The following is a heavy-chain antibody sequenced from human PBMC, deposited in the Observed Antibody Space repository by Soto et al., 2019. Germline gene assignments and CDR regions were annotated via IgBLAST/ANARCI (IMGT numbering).Heavy chain of an antibody. Sequence: QVQLVESGGGVVQPGTSLRLSCAASGFTFSSYAIHWVRQAPGKGLEWVTVISYDGSNTYYADSVKGRFTISRDNSKNTLYLQTSSLRAEDTALYFCAKGATFHYYYGMDVWGQGTTVTVSS. CDR3: AKGATFHYYYGMDV. V-gene: IGHV3-30*18. J-gene: IGHJ6*02. CDR2: ISYDGSNT. CDR1: GFTFSSYA.